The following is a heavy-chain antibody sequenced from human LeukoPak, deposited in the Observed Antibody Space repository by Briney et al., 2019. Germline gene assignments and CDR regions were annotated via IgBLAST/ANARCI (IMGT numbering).Heavy chain of an antibody. V-gene: IGHV1-46*01. D-gene: IGHD2-2*01. CDR3: ARRGYCSSTSCYSGGHYFDY. CDR2: INPSGGST. CDR1: GYTFTSYY. Sequence: GASVKVSCKASGYTFTSYYMHWVRQAPGQGLEWMGIINPSGGSTSYAQKFQGRVTMTRDTSTSTVYMELSRLRSDDTAVYYCARRGYCSSTSCYSGGHYFDYWGQGTLVTVPS. J-gene: IGHJ4*02.